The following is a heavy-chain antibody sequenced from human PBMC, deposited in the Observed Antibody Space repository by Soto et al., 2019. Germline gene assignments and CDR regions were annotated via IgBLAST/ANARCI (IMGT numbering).Heavy chain of an antibody. CDR3: ARAPPPYGDYVDY. CDR2: INHSGST. D-gene: IGHD4-17*01. CDR1: GGSFSGYY. J-gene: IGHJ4*02. V-gene: IGHV4-34*01. Sequence: SETLSLTCAVYGGSFSGYYWSWIRQPPGKGLEWIGEINHSGSTNYNPSLKSRVPISVDTSKNQFSLKLSSVTAADTAVYYCARAPPPYGDYVDYWGQGTLVTVSS.